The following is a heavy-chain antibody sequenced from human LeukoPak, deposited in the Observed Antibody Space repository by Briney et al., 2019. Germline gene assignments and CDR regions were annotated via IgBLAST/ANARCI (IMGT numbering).Heavy chain of an antibody. CDR2: ISSSSSYI. CDR3: AREKIVGDTIRNPFDI. Sequence: PGGSLRLSCAASGFTFSSYSMNWVRQAPGKGLEWVSSISSSSSYIYYADSVKGRFTSYRDNYKTSLYLQMNSLRAEDTAVYYCAREKIVGDTIRNPFDIWGQGTMVTVSS. CDR1: GFTFSSYS. D-gene: IGHD1-26*01. J-gene: IGHJ3*02. V-gene: IGHV3-21*01.